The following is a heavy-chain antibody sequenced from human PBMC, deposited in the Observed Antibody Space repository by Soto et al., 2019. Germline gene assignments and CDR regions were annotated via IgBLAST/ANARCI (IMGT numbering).Heavy chain of an antibody. CDR1: GFTFSSYA. CDR2: ISGSGGST. CDR3: AKDLSIAVAGTLFPGY. D-gene: IGHD6-19*01. J-gene: IGHJ4*02. Sequence: EVQLLESGGGLVQPGGSLRLSCAASGFTFSSYAMSWVRQASGKGLEWVSAISGSGGSTYYADSVKGRFTISRDNSKNTLYLQMNSLRAEDTAVYYCAKDLSIAVAGTLFPGYWGQGTLVTVSS. V-gene: IGHV3-23*01.